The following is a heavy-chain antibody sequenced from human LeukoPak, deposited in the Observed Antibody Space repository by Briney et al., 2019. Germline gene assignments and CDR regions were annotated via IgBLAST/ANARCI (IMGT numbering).Heavy chain of an antibody. CDR1: GFTFSSYS. CDR3: ARDKTLIAAAAPLGY. Sequence: GGSLRLSCAASGFTFSSYSMNWVRQAPGKGLEWVSSISSSSSYIYYADSVKGRFTISRDNAKNSLYLQMNSLRAEDTAVYYCARDKTLIAAAAPLGYWGQGTLVTVSS. D-gene: IGHD6-13*01. J-gene: IGHJ4*02. CDR2: ISSSSSYI. V-gene: IGHV3-21*01.